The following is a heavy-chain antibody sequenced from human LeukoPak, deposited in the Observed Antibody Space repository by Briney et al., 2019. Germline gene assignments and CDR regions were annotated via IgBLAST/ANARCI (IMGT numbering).Heavy chain of an antibody. CDR1: GFTFISYG. CDR3: AKDRRMMSAYYGMDV. CDR2: ISYDGGNQ. Sequence: GGSLRLSCEASGFTFISYGVHWVRQAPGKGLEWESVISYDGGNQKYADSVKGRFTISRDNSKNTVYLQLNSLRAEDTAVYYCAKDRRMMSAYYGMDVWGQGTTVIVSS. J-gene: IGHJ6*02. D-gene: IGHD3-16*01. V-gene: IGHV3-30*18.